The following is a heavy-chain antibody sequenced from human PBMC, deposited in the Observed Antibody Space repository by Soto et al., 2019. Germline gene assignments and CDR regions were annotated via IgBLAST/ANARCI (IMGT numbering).Heavy chain of an antibody. V-gene: IGHV4-4*02. CDR3: ARAADYGDYGLNYYYYMDV. D-gene: IGHD4-17*01. CDR2: IYHSGST. CDR1: SGSISSSNW. Sequence: SETLSLTCAVSSGSISSSNWWSWVRQPPGKGLEWIGEIYHSGSTNYNPSLKSRVTISVDKSKNQFSLKLSSVTAADTAVYYCARAADYGDYGLNYYYYMDVWGKGTTVTVSS. J-gene: IGHJ6*03.